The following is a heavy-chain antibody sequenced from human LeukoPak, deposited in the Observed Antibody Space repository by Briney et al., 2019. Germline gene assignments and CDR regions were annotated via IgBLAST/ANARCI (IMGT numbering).Heavy chain of an antibody. D-gene: IGHD5-24*01. J-gene: IGHJ4*02. Sequence: GGSLRLSCAASGFTSSSYAMSWVRQAPGKGLEWVSLISGSGGSTYYADSVKGRFTISRDNSKNTLFLQMDSLRDEDTAVYYCAKERMTTTCFDYWGQGTLVTVSS. V-gene: IGHV3-23*01. CDR1: GFTSSSYA. CDR3: AKERMTTTCFDY. CDR2: ISGSGGST.